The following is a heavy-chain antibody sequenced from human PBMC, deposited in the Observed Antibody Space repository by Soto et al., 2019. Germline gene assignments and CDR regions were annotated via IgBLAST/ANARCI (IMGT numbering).Heavy chain of an antibody. D-gene: IGHD3-16*01. J-gene: IGHJ4*02. CDR2: INHSGNT. Sequence: PSETRWRTCSFYVWCRIDNYCNWLRQPPGKGLEWIGEINHSGNTNYNPSLRSRVTISIDKSKNQLSLNLRSVSAADTAVYYCARRRGELEEWGQRTTLSVSS. V-gene: IGHV4-34*01. CDR1: VWCRIDNY. CDR3: ARRRGELEE.